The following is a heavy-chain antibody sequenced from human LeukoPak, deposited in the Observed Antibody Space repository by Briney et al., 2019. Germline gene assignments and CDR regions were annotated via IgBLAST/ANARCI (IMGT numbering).Heavy chain of an antibody. D-gene: IGHD6-19*01. CDR2: LSASAITT. V-gene: IGHV3-23*01. Sequence: SGGSLRLSCAASGFTFSSYAMSWVRQAPGKGLEWVSSLSASAITTYYAASVKGRFTISRDNSKNTLSLQMNSLRAEDTAVYYCVKVNSAWSGGTYYFDYWGQGTLVTVSS. J-gene: IGHJ4*02. CDR1: GFTFSSYA. CDR3: VKVNSAWSGGTYYFDY.